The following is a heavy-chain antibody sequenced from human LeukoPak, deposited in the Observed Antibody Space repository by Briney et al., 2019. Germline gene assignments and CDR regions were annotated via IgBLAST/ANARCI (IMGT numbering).Heavy chain of an antibody. Sequence: SQTLSLTCTVSGGSISRGDYYWSWIRQPPGKGLEWIGYIYYSGSTYYNPSLKSRVTISVDTSKNQFSLKLSSVTAADTAVYYCARVATVVAANYYYYGMDVWGQGTTVTVSS. CDR1: GGSISRGDYY. CDR2: IYYSGST. V-gene: IGHV4-30-4*01. CDR3: ARVATVVAANYYYYGMDV. D-gene: IGHD2-15*01. J-gene: IGHJ6*02.